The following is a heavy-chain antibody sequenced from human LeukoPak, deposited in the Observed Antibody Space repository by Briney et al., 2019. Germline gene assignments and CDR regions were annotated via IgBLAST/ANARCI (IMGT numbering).Heavy chain of an antibody. J-gene: IGHJ4*02. CDR1: GFSFRSHG. V-gene: IGHV3-23*01. D-gene: IGHD3-9*01. CDR2: ISPRGDIT. CDR3: AKSLRYFDWLRKPKFDY. Sequence: GGSLRLSCAASGFSFRSHGMNWVRQAPGKGLEWVSGISPRGDITYYKDSVRGRFTISRDNSKNTLYLQMNSLRAEDTAVYYCAKSLRYFDWLRKPKFDYWGQGTLVTVSS.